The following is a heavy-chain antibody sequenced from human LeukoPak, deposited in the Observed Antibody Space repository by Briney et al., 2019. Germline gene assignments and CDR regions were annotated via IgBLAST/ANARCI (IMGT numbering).Heavy chain of an antibody. J-gene: IGHJ6*02. CDR1: GYTFTSYG. Sequence: GASVKVSCKASGYTFTSYGISRVRQAPGQGPEWMGWISAYNGNTNYAQKLQGRVTMTTDTSTSTAYMELRSLRSDDTAVYYCARDINSEQQRVYYYYYGMDVWGQGTTVTVSS. CDR3: ARDINSEQQRVYYYYYGMDV. CDR2: ISAYNGNT. D-gene: IGHD6-13*01. V-gene: IGHV1-18*01.